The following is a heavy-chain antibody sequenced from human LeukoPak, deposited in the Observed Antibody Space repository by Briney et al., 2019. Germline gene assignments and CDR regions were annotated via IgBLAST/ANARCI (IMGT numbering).Heavy chain of an antibody. V-gene: IGHV3-21*01. CDR2: ISSSSSYI. Sequence: GGSLRLSCAASGFTFSNYSINWVRQAPGKGLEWVSSISSSSSYIYYADSVKGRFTISRDNARNSLYLQMNSLRAEDTAVYYCARDGLAAATLHWCFDLWGRGTPVTVSS. CDR3: ARDGLAAATLHWCFDL. D-gene: IGHD6-25*01. J-gene: IGHJ2*01. CDR1: GFTFSNYS.